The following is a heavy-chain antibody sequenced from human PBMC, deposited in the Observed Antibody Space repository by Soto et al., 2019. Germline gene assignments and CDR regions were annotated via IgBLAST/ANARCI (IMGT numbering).Heavy chain of an antibody. V-gene: IGHV4-30-4*01. J-gene: IGHJ6*02. CDR2: IYSSGST. CDR1: GDSISSGNKY. Sequence: PSETVSLTCTVSGDSISSGNKYWSWIRQPPGKGLEWIGYIYSSGSTYYNPSLKSRLSISLHTSDNQFSLKFASVTDADSAVYYCARDPSPFDYYYAMDVWGHGXTVTVYS. CDR3: ARDPSPFDYYYAMDV. D-gene: IGHD3-16*01.